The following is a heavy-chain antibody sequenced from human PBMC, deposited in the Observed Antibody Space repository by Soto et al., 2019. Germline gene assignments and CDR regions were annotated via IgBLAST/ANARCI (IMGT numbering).Heavy chain of an antibody. J-gene: IGHJ6*02. Sequence: WGSLRLSCAASGFTFSSDSMNCVRQAPGKGLEGVSSSISSSSYIYYADSVKGRFTISRDNAKNSVYLQRNSLRAEDTAVYYCASKSSSSWWAYYYYGMDVWGQGTKVTVSS. CDR2: SISSSSYI. CDR1: GFTFSSDS. V-gene: IGHV3-21*01. D-gene: IGHD6-6*01. CDR3: ASKSSSSWWAYYYYGMDV.